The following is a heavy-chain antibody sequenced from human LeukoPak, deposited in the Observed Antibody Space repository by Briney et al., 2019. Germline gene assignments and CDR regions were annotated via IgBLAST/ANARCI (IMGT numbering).Heavy chain of an antibody. CDR2: ISAYNGNT. J-gene: IGHJ5*02. Sequence: ASVKVSCKASGYTFTSYGISWVRQAPGQGLEWMGWISAYNGNTNYAQKFQGRVTMTRDTSISTAYMELSRLRSDDTAVYYCARDDGCSGGSCYINWFDPWGQGTLVTVSS. CDR1: GYTFTSYG. D-gene: IGHD2-15*01. V-gene: IGHV1-18*01. CDR3: ARDDGCSGGSCYINWFDP.